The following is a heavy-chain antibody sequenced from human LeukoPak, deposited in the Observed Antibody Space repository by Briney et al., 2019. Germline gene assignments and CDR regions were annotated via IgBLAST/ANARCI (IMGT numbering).Heavy chain of an antibody. CDR2: ISGSGGST. Sequence: GGSLRLSCAASGFTFSSYSMNWVRQAPGKGLEWVSAISGSGGSTYYADSVKGRFTISRDNSKNTLYLQMNSLRAEDTAVYYCAKGDTMVRGVIANYWGQGTLVTVSS. CDR3: AKGDTMVRGVIANY. V-gene: IGHV3-23*01. D-gene: IGHD3-10*01. J-gene: IGHJ4*02. CDR1: GFTFSSYS.